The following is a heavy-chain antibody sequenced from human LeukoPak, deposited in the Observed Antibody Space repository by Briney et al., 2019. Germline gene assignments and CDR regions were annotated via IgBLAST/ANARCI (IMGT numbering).Heavy chain of an antibody. CDR1: GFTFSSYA. CDR2: ISGSGGST. CDR3: AREGDFNMIVVGLDAFDI. Sequence: GGSLRLSCAASGFTFSSYAMSWVRQAPGKGLEWVSAISGSGGSTYYADSVKGRFTISRDNAKNSLYLQMNSLRAEDTAVYYCAREGDFNMIVVGLDAFDIWGQGTMVTVSS. V-gene: IGHV3-23*01. J-gene: IGHJ3*02. D-gene: IGHD3-22*01.